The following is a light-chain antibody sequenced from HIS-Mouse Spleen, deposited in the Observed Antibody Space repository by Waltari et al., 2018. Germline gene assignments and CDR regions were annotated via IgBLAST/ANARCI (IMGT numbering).Light chain of an antibody. V-gene: IGKV3-11*01. Sequence: EIVLTQSPATLSLSPGERATLTCRASQSVSSYLAWYQQKPGQAPRLLIYDASNRATGIPGRFRGSGSGTDFTLTISSLEPEDFAVYYCQQRSNWLTFGGGTKVEIK. CDR3: QQRSNWLT. CDR2: DAS. J-gene: IGKJ4*01. CDR1: QSVSSY.